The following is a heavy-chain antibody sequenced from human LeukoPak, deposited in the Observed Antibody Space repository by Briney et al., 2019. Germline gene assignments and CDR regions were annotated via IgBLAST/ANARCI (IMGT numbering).Heavy chain of an antibody. J-gene: IGHJ5*01. CDR1: GYSFTSYW. V-gene: IGHV5-10-1*01. Sequence: GESLKTSCKGSGYSFTSYWISWVRQMPGKGLEWMGRIDPGDSYTSYVPSFQGHVTISSDTSISTAYLQWSSLRASDTAMYYCARRSNSNWYDYWGQGTLVTVSS. CDR2: IDPGDSYT. D-gene: IGHD4/OR15-4a*01. CDR3: ARRSNSNWYDY.